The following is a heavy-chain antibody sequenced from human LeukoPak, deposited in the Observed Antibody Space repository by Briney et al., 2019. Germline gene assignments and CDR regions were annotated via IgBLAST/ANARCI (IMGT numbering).Heavy chain of an antibody. D-gene: IGHD3-10*02. J-gene: IGHJ4*02. CDR3: ARGPMVGTKRAQLYDY. CDR1: GCTFISDI. Sequence: PGGSLRLSCAASGCTFISDIMNGLGQARGKGLEGVSSISSRSGYRYYADSVKGRFTISRDNAKNSLYLQMNTLRAEETAVYYCARGPMVGTKRAQLYDYWGQGTLVTVSS. V-gene: IGHV3-21*01. CDR2: ISSRSGYR.